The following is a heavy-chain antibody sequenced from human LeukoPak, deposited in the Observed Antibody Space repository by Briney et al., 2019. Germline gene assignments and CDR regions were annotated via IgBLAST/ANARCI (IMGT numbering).Heavy chain of an antibody. Sequence: SETLSLTCTVSGGSMSSGGYSWSWIRQHPGKGLEWIGYIYYSGSTYYNPSLKSRVTISVDTSKNQFSLKLSSVTAADTAVYYCARARYQLLPTFDYWGQGTLVTVSS. D-gene: IGHD2-2*01. J-gene: IGHJ4*02. CDR1: GGSMSSGGYS. CDR2: IYYSGST. V-gene: IGHV4-31*03. CDR3: ARARYQLLPTFDY.